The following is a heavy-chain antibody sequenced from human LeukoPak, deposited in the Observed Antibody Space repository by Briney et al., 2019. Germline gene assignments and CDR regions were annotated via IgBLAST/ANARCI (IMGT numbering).Heavy chain of an antibody. CDR2: ISSSSYI. CDR3: ARDPGYCSSTSCYRWLVDY. Sequence: PGGSLRLSCAASGFTFSSYSMNWVRQAPGKGLEWVSSISSSSYIYYADSVKGRFTISRDNAKNSLYLQMNSLRAEDTAVYYCARDPGYCSSTSCYRWLVDYWGQGTLVTVSS. D-gene: IGHD2-2*02. CDR1: GFTFSSYS. J-gene: IGHJ4*02. V-gene: IGHV3-21*01.